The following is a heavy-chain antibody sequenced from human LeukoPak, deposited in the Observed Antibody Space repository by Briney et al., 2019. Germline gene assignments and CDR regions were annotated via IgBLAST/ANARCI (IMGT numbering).Heavy chain of an antibody. D-gene: IGHD3-22*01. CDR3: VGYYDSSGMDLFNY. CDR2: ISGSGGST. Sequence: GGSLRLSCAVSGITLSNYGMSWVRQAPGKGLEWVAGISGSGGSTYSADSVKGRFAISRDNSKDTLYLQMSSLRAEDTAVYYCVGYYDSSGMDLFNYWGQGTLVTVSS. CDR1: GITLSNYG. V-gene: IGHV3-23*01. J-gene: IGHJ4*02.